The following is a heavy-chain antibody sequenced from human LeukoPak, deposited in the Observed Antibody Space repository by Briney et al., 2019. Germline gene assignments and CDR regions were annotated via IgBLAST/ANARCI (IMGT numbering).Heavy chain of an antibody. CDR1: GYTFTGYY. CDR3: VRDYGSGMGYFDY. V-gene: IGHV1-2*02. CDR2: INPNSGGT. J-gene: IGHJ4*02. Sequence: ASVKVSCKASGYTFTGYYMHWVRQAPGQGLEWMGWINPNSGGTNYAQKFQGRVTMTRDTSISTAYMELSRLRSDDTAVYYCVRDYGSGMGYFDYWGQGTLVTVSS. D-gene: IGHD3-10*01.